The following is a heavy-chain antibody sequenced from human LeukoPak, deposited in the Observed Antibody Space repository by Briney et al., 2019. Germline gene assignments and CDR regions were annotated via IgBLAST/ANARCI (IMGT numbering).Heavy chain of an antibody. Sequence: PGGSLRLSCAASGFTFSSYWMSWVRQAPGKGLEWVSYISSSGSTIYYADSVKGRFTISRDNAKNSLYLQMNSLRAEDTAVYYCARGHFGSGYYQNWFDPWGQGTLVTVSS. CDR2: ISSSGSTI. V-gene: IGHV3-48*04. D-gene: IGHD3-3*01. CDR3: ARGHFGSGYYQNWFDP. CDR1: GFTFSSYW. J-gene: IGHJ5*02.